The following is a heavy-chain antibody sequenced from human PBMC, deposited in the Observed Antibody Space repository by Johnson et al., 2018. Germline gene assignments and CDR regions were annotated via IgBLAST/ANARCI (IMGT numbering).Heavy chain of an antibody. V-gene: IGHV3-30*18. J-gene: IGHJ6*03. D-gene: IGHD4-17*01. CDR1: GFTFSHYG. CDR2: ISFDGTNK. CDR3: AKDAYGRNYYYPYMDV. Sequence: QVQLQESGGGVVQPGRSLRLSCIASGFTFSHYGMHWVRQAPGKGLEWVAVISFDGTNKHFADSVKGRFTISRDSSKNTLDLQLKSLRAEDTAVYFCAKDAYGRNYYYPYMDVWGKGTTVTVSS.